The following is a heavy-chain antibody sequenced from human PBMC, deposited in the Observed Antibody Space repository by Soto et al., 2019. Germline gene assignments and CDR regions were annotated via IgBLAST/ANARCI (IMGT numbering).Heavy chain of an antibody. D-gene: IGHD6-19*01. Sequence: GGSLRLSCSASGFTFSSYWMTWVRQAPGKGLEWVANIKQDGSEKYYVDSVKGRFTISKDNAKNSLWLQMNSLRAEDTAAYYCATSVRSSGWQNYWGQGTLVTVSS. J-gene: IGHJ4*02. CDR3: ATSVRSSGWQNY. CDR2: IKQDGSEK. CDR1: GFTFSSYW. V-gene: IGHV3-7*01.